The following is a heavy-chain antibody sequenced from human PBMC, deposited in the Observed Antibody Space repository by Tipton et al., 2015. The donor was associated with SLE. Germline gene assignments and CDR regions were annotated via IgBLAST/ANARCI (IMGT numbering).Heavy chain of an antibody. CDR2: IREDGSGK. J-gene: IGHJ3*02. CDR3: ARSNWGWAFDI. CDR1: KFTFSSYW. Sequence: SLRLSCAASKFTFSSYWMSWVRQAPGKGLEWVANIREDGSGKFYVDSLKGRFTISRDNAKSSVYLQMNSLRVEDTAVYYCARSNWGWAFDIWGEGTMVTVSS. D-gene: IGHD7-27*01. V-gene: IGHV3-7*01.